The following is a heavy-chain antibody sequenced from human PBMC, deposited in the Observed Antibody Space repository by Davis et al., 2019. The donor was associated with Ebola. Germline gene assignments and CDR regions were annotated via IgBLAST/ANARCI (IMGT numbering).Heavy chain of an antibody. CDR2: MNPNSGNT. CDR3: ARDRGYSSGWYVQH. CDR1: GYTFTGYD. J-gene: IGHJ1*01. V-gene: IGHV1-18*01. D-gene: IGHD6-19*01. Sequence: AASVTVSCKASGYTFTGYDINWVRQATGQGLEWMGWMNPNSGNTNYAQKLQGRVTMTTDTSTSTAYMELRSLRSDDTAVYYCARDRGYSSGWYVQHWGQGTLVTVSS.